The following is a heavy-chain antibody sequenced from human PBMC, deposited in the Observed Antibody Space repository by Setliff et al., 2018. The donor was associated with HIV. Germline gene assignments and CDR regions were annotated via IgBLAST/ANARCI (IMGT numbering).Heavy chain of an antibody. CDR1: GYTFTSYG. V-gene: IGHV1-18*01. J-gene: IGHJ6*02. CDR3: ARDVLIVVVIQYYYGMDV. CDR2: INPNSGGT. Sequence: GASVKVSCKASGYTFTSYGINWVRQAPGQGLEWMGWINPNSGGTNYAQKFQGWVTMTTDTSTSTAYMELRSLRSDDTAVYYCARDVLIVVVIQYYYGMDVWGQGTTVTVSS. D-gene: IGHD3-22*01.